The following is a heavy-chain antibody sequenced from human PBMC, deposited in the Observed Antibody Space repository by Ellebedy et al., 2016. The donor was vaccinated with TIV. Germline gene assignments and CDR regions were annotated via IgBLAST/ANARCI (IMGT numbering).Heavy chain of an antibody. CDR1: GFTFSSYS. CDR2: ISGSGGST. J-gene: IGHJ6*02. CDR3: AKDLEQWLVYGMDV. Sequence: GESLKISXAASGFTFSSYSMNWVRQAPGKGLEWVSAISGSGGSTYYADSVKGRFTISRDNSKNTLYLQMNSLRAEDTAVYYCAKDLEQWLVYGMDVWGQGTTVTVSS. V-gene: IGHV3-23*01. D-gene: IGHD6-19*01.